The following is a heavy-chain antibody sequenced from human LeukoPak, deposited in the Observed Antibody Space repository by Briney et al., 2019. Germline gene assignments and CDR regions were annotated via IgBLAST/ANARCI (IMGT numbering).Heavy chain of an antibody. Sequence: ASVKLSCKATGYTFTGYYMHWVRQAPGQGLEWMGRINPNSGGTNYAQKFQGRVTMPRDTSISTAYMELSRLRSDDTAVYYCARTVLNRYSYGFVRDYWGQGTLVTVSS. J-gene: IGHJ4*02. CDR3: ARTVLNRYSYGFVRDY. D-gene: IGHD5-18*01. CDR2: INPNSGGT. CDR1: GYTFTGYY. V-gene: IGHV1-2*06.